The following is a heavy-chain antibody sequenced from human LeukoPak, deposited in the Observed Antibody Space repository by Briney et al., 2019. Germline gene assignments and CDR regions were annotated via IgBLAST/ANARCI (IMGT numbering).Heavy chain of an antibody. J-gene: IGHJ4*02. CDR2: ISGGGGRT. V-gene: IGHV3-23*01. CDR3: APDYYPSSGYYPSFDY. CDR1: GFTFSSYA. Sequence: GGSLRLSCSASGFTFSSYAMSLVRQAPGKGLELVSAISGGGGRTYYEDSVNDRFTISRDNSKNTLYLQMNSLRAEATAVYYCAPDYYPSSGYYPSFDYWGQGTLVTVSS. D-gene: IGHD3-22*01.